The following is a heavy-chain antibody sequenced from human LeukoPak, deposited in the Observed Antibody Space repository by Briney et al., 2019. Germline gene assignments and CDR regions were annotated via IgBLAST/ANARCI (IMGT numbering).Heavy chain of an antibody. J-gene: IGHJ4*02. CDR1: GYTFTGYY. D-gene: IGHD5-24*01. V-gene: IGHV1-2*02. Sequence: ASVKVSCKASGYTFTGYYMHWVRQAPGQGLEWMGWINPNSGGTNYAQKFQGRVTMTRDTSISTAYMELSRLRSEDTAVYYCARRNTIMVAGLDYWGQGTLVTASS. CDR2: INPNSGGT. CDR3: ARRNTIMVAGLDY.